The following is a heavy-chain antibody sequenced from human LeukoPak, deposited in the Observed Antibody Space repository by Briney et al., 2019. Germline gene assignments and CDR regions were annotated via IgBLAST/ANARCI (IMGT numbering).Heavy chain of an antibody. CDR3: ARDRDDTSL. D-gene: IGHD2-2*01. V-gene: IGHV4-4*07. CDR2: IYAGGST. CDR1: GGSISNYY. J-gene: IGHJ4*02. Sequence: SETLSLTCTVSGGSISNYYWSWIRQPAGKGLEWIGRIYAGGSTDYNPSLKSRVTLSVDTSTNNFSLRLTSVTAADTAVYYCARDRDDTSLWGQGTLVTVSS.